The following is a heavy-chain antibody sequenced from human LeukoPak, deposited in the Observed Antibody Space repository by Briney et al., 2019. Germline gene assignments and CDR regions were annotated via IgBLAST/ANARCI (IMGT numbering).Heavy chain of an antibody. V-gene: IGHV4-59*01. CDR3: ARGRVSSSTWYSIYYYYFSMDV. D-gene: IGHD1-1*01. CDR2: VDHTGST. CDR1: DDSITMYY. Sequence: TTSETLSLTCSVSDDSITMYYWTWIRQPPGKGLEWIGYVDHTGSTNFNPSLNGRVSISRDTTKNLFSLRLRSVTAADTAVYFCARGRVSSSTWYSIYYYYFSMDVWGKGTTVTVSS. J-gene: IGHJ6*03.